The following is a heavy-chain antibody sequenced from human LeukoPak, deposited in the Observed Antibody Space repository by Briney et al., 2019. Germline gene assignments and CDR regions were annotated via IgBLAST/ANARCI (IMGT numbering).Heavy chain of an antibody. CDR1: GFTFSSYG. D-gene: IGHD6-19*01. Sequence: GRSLRLSCAASGFTFSSYGMHWVRQAPGKGLEWVAVISYDGSNKYYADSVKGRFTISRDNSKNTLYLQMNSLRAEDTAVYYCAKDLHSVAGPFDYWGQGTLVTVSS. CDR2: ISYDGSNK. CDR3: AKDLHSVAGPFDY. J-gene: IGHJ4*02. V-gene: IGHV3-30*18.